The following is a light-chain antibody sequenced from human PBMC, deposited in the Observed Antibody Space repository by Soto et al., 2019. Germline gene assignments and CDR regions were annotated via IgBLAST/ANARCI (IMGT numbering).Light chain of an antibody. CDR1: KSDIGVYDF. J-gene: IGLJ1*01. Sequence: QSVLTQPPSASGSPAQSVTISCTGTKSDIGVYDFVSWYQHHPGKAPRLIIYEVVQRPSGVPDRFSGSKSGNTASLTVSGLQAADEADYFCKSYAGSNTYVFGSGTKV. CDR2: EVV. V-gene: IGLV2-8*01. CDR3: KSYAGSNTYV.